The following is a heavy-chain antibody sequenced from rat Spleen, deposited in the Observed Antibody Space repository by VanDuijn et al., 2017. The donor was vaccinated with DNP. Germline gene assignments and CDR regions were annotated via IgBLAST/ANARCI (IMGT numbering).Heavy chain of an antibody. Sequence: EVQLQESGPGLVKPSQSLSLTCSVTGYSITSNYWGWIRKFPGNKMEYIGHISYSGRTNYNPSLKSRISITRDTSKNQFFLRVNSVTTEDTATYYCARSGYNTDYYHLGAYWGQGTVVTVSS. V-gene: IGHV3-1*01. D-gene: IGHD1-6*01. CDR1: GYSITSNY. CDR3: ARSGYNTDYYHLGAY. J-gene: IGHJ3*01. CDR2: ISYSGRT.